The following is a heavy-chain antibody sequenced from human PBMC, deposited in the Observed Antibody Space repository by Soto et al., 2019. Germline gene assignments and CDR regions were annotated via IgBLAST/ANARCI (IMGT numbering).Heavy chain of an antibody. CDR3: ARSGYYDSSGYYYYYYGMDV. CDR1: GFTFSDYY. Sequence: GGSLRLSCAASGFTFSDYYMSWIRQAPGKGLEWVSYISSSGSTIYYADSVKGRFTISRDNAKNSLYLQMNSLRAEDTAVYYCARSGYYDSSGYYYYYYGMDVWGQGTTVTVSS. V-gene: IGHV3-11*01. CDR2: ISSSGSTI. D-gene: IGHD3-22*01. J-gene: IGHJ6*02.